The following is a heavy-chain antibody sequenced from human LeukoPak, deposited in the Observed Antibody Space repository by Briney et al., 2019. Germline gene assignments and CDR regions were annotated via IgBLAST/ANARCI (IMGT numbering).Heavy chain of an antibody. Sequence: GGSLRLSCAASGFTFSSYGMHWVRQAPGKGLEWVAFIRYDGSNKYYADSVKGRFTISRDNSKNTLYLQMNSLRAEDTAVYYCPKGLLRYFDQLDYWGQGTLVTVSS. D-gene: IGHD3-9*01. CDR3: PKGLLRYFDQLDY. V-gene: IGHV3-30*02. CDR1: GFTFSSYG. J-gene: IGHJ4*02. CDR2: IRYDGSNK.